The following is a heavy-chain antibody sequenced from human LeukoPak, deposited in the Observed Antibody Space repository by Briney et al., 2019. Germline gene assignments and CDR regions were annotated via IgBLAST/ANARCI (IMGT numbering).Heavy chain of an antibody. D-gene: IGHD3-22*01. CDR3: ITFSTMIEVVGN. CDR1: GFTFSNAW. CDR2: IKSKTDGGTT. Sequence: PGGSLRLSCAASGFTFSNAWMSWVRQAPGKGLEWVGRIKSKTDGGTTDYAAPVKGRFTISRDDSKNTLYLQMNSLKTEDTAVYYCITFSTMIEVVGNWGQGTLVTVSS. V-gene: IGHV3-15*01. J-gene: IGHJ4*02.